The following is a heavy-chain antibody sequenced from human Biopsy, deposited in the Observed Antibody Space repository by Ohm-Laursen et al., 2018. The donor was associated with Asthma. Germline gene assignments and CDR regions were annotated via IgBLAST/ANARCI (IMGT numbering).Heavy chain of an antibody. CDR2: IDWEDDT. J-gene: IGHJ4*02. CDR3: GRHNDY. V-gene: IGHV2-70*04. D-gene: IGHD1-1*01. Sequence: TQTLTLTCSCSGFSVSTRGMSVSWIRQPPGKALEWLARIDWEDDTFYSTPLRTRLTISKDTSKNQVVLTMTNMDPADTAIYFCGRHNDYWGQGILVTVSS. CDR1: GFSVSTRGMS.